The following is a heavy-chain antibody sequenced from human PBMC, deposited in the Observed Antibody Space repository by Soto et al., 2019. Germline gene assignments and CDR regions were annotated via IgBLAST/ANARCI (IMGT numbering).Heavy chain of an antibody. Sequence: QVRLVEAGGGVVRPGRSLRLACAASGFTFSNYGMNWVRQAPGKGLDWVAIISYDGTNKYYADSVKGRFTISRDSSKNTLCLQMISLRAEDTAVYYCVKDLRLELGGVDVWGQGTTVTVSS. D-gene: IGHD1-7*01. V-gene: IGHV3-30*18. CDR2: ISYDGTNK. J-gene: IGHJ6*02. CDR1: GFTFSNYG. CDR3: VKDLRLELGGVDV.